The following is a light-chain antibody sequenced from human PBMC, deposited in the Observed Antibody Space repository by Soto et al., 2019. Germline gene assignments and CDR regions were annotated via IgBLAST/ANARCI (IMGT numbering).Light chain of an antibody. J-gene: IGKJ4*01. CDR3: QQYNSYSPLT. CDR1: QSVGTY. V-gene: IGKV1-5*01. Sequence: DIQMTQSPSTLSASVGDSVTITCRASQSVGTYLAWYQQKSGKAPNLLIYDASSSPSGVPSRFAGSGSGTEFTLTINRLQPDDFATYDCQQYNSYSPLTFGGGTKVEIK. CDR2: DAS.